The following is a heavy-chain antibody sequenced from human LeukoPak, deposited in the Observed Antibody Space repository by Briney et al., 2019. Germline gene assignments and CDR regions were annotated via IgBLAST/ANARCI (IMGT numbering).Heavy chain of an antibody. CDR2: IIPILGIA. Sequence: GASVKVSCKASGGTFSSYAISWVRQAPGQGLEWMGRIIPILGIANYAQKFQGRVTITADKSTSTAYMELSSLRSEDTAVYYCARDGPVVYFDYWGQGTLVTVSS. D-gene: IGHD4-23*01. CDR1: GGTFSSYA. V-gene: IGHV1-69*04. CDR3: ARDGPVVYFDY. J-gene: IGHJ4*02.